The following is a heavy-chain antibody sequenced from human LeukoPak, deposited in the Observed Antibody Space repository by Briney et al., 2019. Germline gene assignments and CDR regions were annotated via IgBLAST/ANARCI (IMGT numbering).Heavy chain of an antibody. CDR3: ARMRVVAGTIGYGMDV. V-gene: IGHV3-74*01. CDR1: GFTFSSYW. D-gene: IGHD6-19*01. Sequence: PGGSLRLSCAASGFTFSSYWMHWVRQAPGKGLVWVSRINSDGSSTSYADSVKGRFTISRDNAKNTLYLQMNSLRAEDTALYYCARMRVVAGTIGYGMDVWGQGTTVTVSS. J-gene: IGHJ6*02. CDR2: INSDGSST.